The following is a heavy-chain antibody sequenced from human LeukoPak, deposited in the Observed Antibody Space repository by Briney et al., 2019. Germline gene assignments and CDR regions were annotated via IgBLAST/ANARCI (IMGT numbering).Heavy chain of an antibody. D-gene: IGHD3-3*01. V-gene: IGHV3-73*01. J-gene: IGHJ4*02. CDR3: TTEGWLHTGLEY. CDR2: IRSTANGYAT. Sequence: GGSLRLSCAASGFTFSGSALHWVRHASGKGLEWVGRIRSTANGYATAYAASVKGRFTISRDDSKNTAYLQMDSLKTEDTAVYYCTTEGWLHTGLEYWGQGTLVTVSS. CDR1: GFTFSGSA.